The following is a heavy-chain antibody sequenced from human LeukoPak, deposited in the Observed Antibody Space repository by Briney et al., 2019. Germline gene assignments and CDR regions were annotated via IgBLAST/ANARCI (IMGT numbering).Heavy chain of an antibody. V-gene: IGHV5-51*01. CDR2: IYAGNSDT. CDR1: GYTFTNSW. Sequence: GESLKISCQGFGYTFTNSWIGWVLQLPGKGLEWMAIIYAGNSDTKYSPSFQGQVSTSTDRSISTAYLQWSSLQASDTAIYYCAVLNHPDGRVYWGQGTLVTVSS. CDR3: AVLNHPDGRVY. J-gene: IGHJ4*02. D-gene: IGHD5-24*01.